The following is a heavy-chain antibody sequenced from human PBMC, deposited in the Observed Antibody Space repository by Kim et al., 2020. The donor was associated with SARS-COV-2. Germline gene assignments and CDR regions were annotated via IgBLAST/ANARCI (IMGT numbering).Heavy chain of an antibody. CDR3: AKRLEVPYGWNYFDS. D-gene: IGHD3-10*01. CDR1: GFTFSSYA. V-gene: IGHV3-23*01. CDR2: ILNSEGTT. J-gene: IGHJ4*02. Sequence: GGSLRLSCAASGFTFSSYAMTWVRQVPGKGLEWVALILNSEGTTYYADSVQGRFTISRDNSQSTLYLQMNSLRADDTAVYYCAKRLEVPYGWNYFDSWGQGALVTVSS.